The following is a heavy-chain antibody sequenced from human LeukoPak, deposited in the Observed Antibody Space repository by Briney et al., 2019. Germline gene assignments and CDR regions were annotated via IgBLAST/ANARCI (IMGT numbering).Heavy chain of an antibody. Sequence: SVKVSCKASGDTFISYAISWVRQAPGQGLEWMGGIIPIFGTANYAQKFQGRVTITADESTSTAYMELSSLRSEDTAVYYCARGRMAGTYVFDSWGQGTLVTVSS. J-gene: IGHJ4*02. CDR1: GDTFISYA. V-gene: IGHV1-69*13. CDR2: IIPIFGTA. D-gene: IGHD6-19*01. CDR3: ARGRMAGTYVFDS.